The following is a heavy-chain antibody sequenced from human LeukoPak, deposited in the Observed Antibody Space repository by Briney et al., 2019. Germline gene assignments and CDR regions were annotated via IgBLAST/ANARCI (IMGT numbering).Heavy chain of an antibody. Sequence: GGSLRLPCAASGFTFSSYWMSWVRQAPGKGLEWVANIKQDGSEKYYVDSVKGRFTISRDNAKNSLYLQMNSLRAEDTAVYYCARAGYYYDSSGYEYWGQGTLVTVSS. CDR3: ARAGYYYDSSGYEY. CDR1: GFTFSSYW. D-gene: IGHD3-22*01. CDR2: IKQDGSEK. V-gene: IGHV3-7*03. J-gene: IGHJ4*02.